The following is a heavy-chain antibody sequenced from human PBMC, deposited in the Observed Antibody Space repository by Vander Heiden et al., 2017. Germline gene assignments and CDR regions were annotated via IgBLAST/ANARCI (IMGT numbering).Heavy chain of an antibody. CDR1: GGSFSGYY. V-gene: IGHV4-34*01. Sequence: QVQLQQWGAGLLKPSETLSLTFAVYGGSFSGYYWSWIRQPPGKGLEWIGEINHSGSTNYNPSLKSRVTISVDTSKNQFSLKLSSVTAADTAVYYCARGRSYYDFWSGNNYWGQGTLVTVSS. D-gene: IGHD3-3*01. J-gene: IGHJ4*02. CDR3: ARGRSYYDFWSGNNY. CDR2: INHSGST.